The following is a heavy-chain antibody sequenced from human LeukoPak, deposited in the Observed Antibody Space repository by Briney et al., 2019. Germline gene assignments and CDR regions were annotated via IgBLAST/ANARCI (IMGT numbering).Heavy chain of an antibody. CDR3: AKESRDYGAALDD. Sequence: PGGSLRLSCAASGFTFSNYAMTWVRQAPGKGLVWVSAISGSGDSTYYADSMKGRFTISRGSSKNTLYLQMNSLRAEDTAVYYCAKESRDYGAALDDWGQATLVTVSS. D-gene: IGHD4-17*01. V-gene: IGHV3-23*01. CDR1: GFTFSNYA. J-gene: IGHJ4*02. CDR2: ISGSGDST.